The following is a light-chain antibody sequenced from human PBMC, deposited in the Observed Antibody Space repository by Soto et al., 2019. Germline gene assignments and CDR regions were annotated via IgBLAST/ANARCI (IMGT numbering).Light chain of an antibody. Sequence: QSALTQPASVSGSPGQSITISCTGASSDVGGYDYVSWYQHQPGKAPKLMIYEGSKRPSGVSNRFSGSKSGNAASLTISGLQAEDEADYHCCSYAGESTVTFGGGTKLTVL. J-gene: IGLJ2*01. CDR2: EGS. V-gene: IGLV2-23*01. CDR3: CSYAGESTVT. CDR1: SSDVGGYDY.